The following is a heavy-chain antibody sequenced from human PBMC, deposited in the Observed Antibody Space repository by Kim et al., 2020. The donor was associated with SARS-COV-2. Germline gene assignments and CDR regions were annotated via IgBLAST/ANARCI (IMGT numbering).Heavy chain of an antibody. Sequence: SETLSLTCTVSGGSISSSSYYWGWIRQPPGKGLEWIGSIYYSGSTYYNPSLKSRVTISVDTSKNQFSLKLSSVTAADTAVYYCARQDVCYDSSGYYLSPSLWFDYWGQGTLVTVSS. V-gene: IGHV4-39*01. CDR3: ARQDVCYDSSGYYLSPSLWFDY. J-gene: IGHJ4*02. CDR1: GGSISSSSYY. D-gene: IGHD3-22*01. CDR2: IYYSGST.